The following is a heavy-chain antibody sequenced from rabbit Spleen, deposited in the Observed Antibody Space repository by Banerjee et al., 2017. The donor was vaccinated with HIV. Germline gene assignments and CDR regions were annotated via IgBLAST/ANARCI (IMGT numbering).Heavy chain of an antibody. Sequence: QEQLVESGGGLVQPGGSLKLSCKASGFDFSNYGVSWVRQAPGKGLEWIAYIYPDYGSTDYASWVNGRFTISLDNAQNTVFLQMTSLTAADTATYFCARAIYVGFAGYGYAPHYFNFWGQGTLVTVS. CDR2: IYPDYGST. D-gene: IGHD6-1*01. J-gene: IGHJ4*01. V-gene: IGHV1S47*01. CDR1: GFDFSNYG. CDR3: ARAIYVGFAGYGYAPHYFNF.